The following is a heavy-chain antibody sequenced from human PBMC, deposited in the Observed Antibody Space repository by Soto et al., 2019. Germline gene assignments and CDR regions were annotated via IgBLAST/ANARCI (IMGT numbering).Heavy chain of an antibody. V-gene: IGHV1-69*02. D-gene: IGHD1-26*01. J-gene: IGHJ3*02. CDR2: IIPVLGIA. CDR1: GGTFSSYT. CDR3: ARGGSSFHYHDAFDI. Sequence: ASVKVSCKASGGTFSSYTISWVRQAPGQGLEWMGRIIPVLGIANYAQKFQGRVTITADKSTSTAYMELSSLRSEDTAVYYCARGGSSFHYHDAFDIWGQGTMVTVSS.